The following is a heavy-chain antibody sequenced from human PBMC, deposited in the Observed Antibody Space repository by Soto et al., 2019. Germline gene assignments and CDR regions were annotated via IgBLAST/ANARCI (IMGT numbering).Heavy chain of an antibody. CDR3: ARDQLYYNDISGRPLNAFDV. CDR1: GFTFSSYS. J-gene: IGHJ3*01. CDR2: ISSSSDYI. D-gene: IGHD3-22*01. Sequence: PGGSLRLSCAASGFTFSSYSMNWVRQAPGKGLEWVSSISSSSDYIYYAGSVKGRFTISRDNAKNSLYLQMNSLRAEDTAVYYCARDQLYYNDISGRPLNAFDVWGQGTMVTVS. V-gene: IGHV3-21*01.